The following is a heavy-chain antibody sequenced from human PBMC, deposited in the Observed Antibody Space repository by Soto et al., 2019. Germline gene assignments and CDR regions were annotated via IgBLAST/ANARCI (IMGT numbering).Heavy chain of an antibody. J-gene: IGHJ6*02. V-gene: IGHV4-39*01. Sequence: SETLSLTCTVSGGSISSSSFHWGWIRQPPGKGLEWIGSIYYSGSTYYNPSLKSRVTISVDTSKNQFSLKLSSVTAADTAVYYCARQGRREAIYGMDVWGQGTTVTVSS. CDR3: ARQGRREAIYGMDV. CDR1: GGSISSSSFH. CDR2: IYYSGST.